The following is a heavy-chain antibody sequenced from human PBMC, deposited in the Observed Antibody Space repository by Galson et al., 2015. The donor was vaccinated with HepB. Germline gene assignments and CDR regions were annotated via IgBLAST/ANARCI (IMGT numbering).Heavy chain of an antibody. CDR3: AKLRFSHFSNFDY. CDR2: FSDGGDTV. V-gene: IGHV3-23*01. CDR1: GFTFTTSA. D-gene: IGHD3-3*02. J-gene: IGHJ4*02. Sequence: SLRLSCAASGFTFTTSAMTWVRQAPGKGLEWVSTFSDGGDTVYYADSVKGRFTIYRDSSKSTLYLQMNNLRTEDTAVYYCAKLRFSHFSNFDYWGQGALVTVSS.